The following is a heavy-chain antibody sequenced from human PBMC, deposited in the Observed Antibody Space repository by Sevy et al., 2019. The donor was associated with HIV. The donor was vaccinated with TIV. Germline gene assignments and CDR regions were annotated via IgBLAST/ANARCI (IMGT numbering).Heavy chain of an antibody. CDR2: ISAYNGNT. CDR3: ARVNTMVRGAAHYYYYYMDV. D-gene: IGHD3-10*01. CDR1: GYTFTSYG. J-gene: IGHJ6*03. Sequence: ASVKVSCKASGYTFTSYGISWVRQAPGQGLEWMGWISAYNGNTNYALKLQGRVTMTTDTSTSTAYMELRSLRSDDTAVYYCARVNTMVRGAAHYYYYYMDVWGNGTTVTVSS. V-gene: IGHV1-18*01.